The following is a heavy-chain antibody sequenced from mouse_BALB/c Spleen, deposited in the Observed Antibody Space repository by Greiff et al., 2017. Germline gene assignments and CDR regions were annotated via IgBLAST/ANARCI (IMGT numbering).Heavy chain of an antibody. V-gene: IGHV1S135*01. J-gene: IGHJ4*01. CDR3: ARGDDDYDEEIRYAMDY. D-gene: IGHD2-4*01. Sequence: EVQLQQSGPELVKPGASVKVSCKASGYAFTSYNMYWVKQCHGNSLEWIGYIAPYNGGTSYNQKVKGKATLTVDKSSRTAYMHLNSLTSEDSAVYYCARGDDDYDEEIRYAMDYWGQGTSVTVSS. CDR1: GYAFTSYN. CDR2: IAPYNGGT.